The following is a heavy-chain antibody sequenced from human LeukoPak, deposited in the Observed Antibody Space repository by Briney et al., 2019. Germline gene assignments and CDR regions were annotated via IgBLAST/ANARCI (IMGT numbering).Heavy chain of an antibody. CDR2: ISSSGSNE. CDR3: ARRAGAYSHPYDY. CDR1: GFTLSRYS. J-gene: IGHJ4*02. Sequence: QTGGSLRLSCAGSGFTLSRYSMNWVRQAPGKGLEWVSYISSSGSNEYYADSVKGRFTISRDNSKNTLSLQMNSLRAEDTAVYYCARRAGAYSHPYDYWGQGTLVTVSS. V-gene: IGHV3-48*01. D-gene: IGHD4/OR15-4a*01.